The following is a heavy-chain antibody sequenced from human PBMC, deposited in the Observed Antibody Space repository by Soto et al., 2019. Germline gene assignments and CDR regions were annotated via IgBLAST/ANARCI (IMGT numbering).Heavy chain of an antibody. CDR3: ARDSVDILTGYEMRDYYYMDV. CDR2: ISSSGSTI. V-gene: IGHV3-11*01. J-gene: IGHJ6*03. CDR1: GFTFSDYY. Sequence: GGSLRLSCAASGFTFSDYYMSWIRQAPGKGLEWVSYISSSGSTIYYADSVKGRFTISRDNAKNSLYLQMNSLRAEDTAVYYCARDSVDILTGYEMRDYYYMDVWGKGTTVTVSS. D-gene: IGHD3-9*01.